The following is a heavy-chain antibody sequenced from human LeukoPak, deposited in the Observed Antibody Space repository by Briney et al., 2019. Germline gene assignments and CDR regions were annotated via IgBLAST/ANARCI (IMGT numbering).Heavy chain of an antibody. J-gene: IGHJ6*03. CDR1: GGSFSGYY. CDR2: INHSGST. V-gene: IGHV4-34*01. CDR3: ARGRQRPLRSYYMDV. Sequence: SETLSLTCAVYGGSFSGYYWSWIRQPPGKGLGWIGEINHSGSTNYNPSLKSRVTISVDTSKNQFSLELSSVTAADTAVYYCARGRQRPLRSYYMDVWGKGTTVTVSS. D-gene: IGHD4-17*01.